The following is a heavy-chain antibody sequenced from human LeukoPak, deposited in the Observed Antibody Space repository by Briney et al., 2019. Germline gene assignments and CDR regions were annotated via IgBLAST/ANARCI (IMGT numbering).Heavy chain of an antibody. D-gene: IGHD6-13*01. V-gene: IGHV3-7*01. Sequence: GGSLRLSCAASGFTFSDYWMHWLRQAPGRGLEWVANIKQDGSERYYVDSVKGRFTITRDNAKNSLSLQMNSLRVEDTAVYYCVRAIAAAASYWGQGTLVTVSS. CDR3: VRAIAAAASY. J-gene: IGHJ4*02. CDR2: IKQDGSER. CDR1: GFTFSDYW.